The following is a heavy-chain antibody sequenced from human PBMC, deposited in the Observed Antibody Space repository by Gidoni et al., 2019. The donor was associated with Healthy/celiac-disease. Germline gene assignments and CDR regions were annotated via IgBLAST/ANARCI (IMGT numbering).Heavy chain of an antibody. D-gene: IGHD4-17*01. J-gene: IGHJ4*02. Sequence: QVQLQQWGAGLLKPSETLSLTCAVYGGSFSGYYWSWIRQPPGKGLEWIGEINHSGSTNYNPSLKRRVTISVDTSKNQFSLKLSSVTAADTAVYYCARGAVYVDYGGEGYFDYWGQGTLVTVSS. V-gene: IGHV4-34*01. CDR1: GGSFSGYY. CDR3: ARGAVYVDYGGEGYFDY. CDR2: INHSGST.